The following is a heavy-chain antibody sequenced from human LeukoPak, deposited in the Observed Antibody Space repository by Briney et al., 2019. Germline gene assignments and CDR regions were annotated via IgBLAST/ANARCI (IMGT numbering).Heavy chain of an antibody. CDR3: ARGHDYFDY. J-gene: IGHJ4*02. CDR1: GYSISSGYY. V-gene: IGHV4-38-2*02. Sequence: SETLSLTCTVSGYSISSGYYWGWIRQPPGKGLEWIGYIYYSGNTYYNPSLQSRVTILVDTSKNQFSLNLSSVTAADTAVFYCARGHDYFDYWGQGTLVTVSS. CDR2: IYYSGNT.